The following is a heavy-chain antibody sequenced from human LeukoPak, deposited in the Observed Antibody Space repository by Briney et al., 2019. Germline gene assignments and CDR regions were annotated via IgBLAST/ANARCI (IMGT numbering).Heavy chain of an antibody. J-gene: IGHJ4*02. Sequence: ASVKVSCKASGYTFTSYDINWVRQAPGQGLDWMGAIKPSDYFTKYAQKFQGRVTMTRDTSTSTVYMEVSSLRSEDTAVYFCARESSEYCRSISCYTFDYWGQGTLVTVSS. D-gene: IGHD2-2*02. V-gene: IGHV1-46*01. CDR2: IKPSDYFT. CDR1: GYTFTSYD. CDR3: ARESSEYCRSISCYTFDY.